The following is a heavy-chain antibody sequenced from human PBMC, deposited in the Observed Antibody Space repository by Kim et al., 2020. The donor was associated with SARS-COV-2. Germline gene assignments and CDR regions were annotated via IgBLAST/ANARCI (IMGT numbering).Heavy chain of an antibody. D-gene: IGHD3-10*01. CDR3: ARDSGSGRTPYFDY. V-gene: IGHV1-2*04. J-gene: IGHJ4*02. Sequence: QKFQGWVTMTRDTSISTAYMELSRLRSDDTAVYYCARDSGSGRTPYFDYWGQGTLVTVSS.